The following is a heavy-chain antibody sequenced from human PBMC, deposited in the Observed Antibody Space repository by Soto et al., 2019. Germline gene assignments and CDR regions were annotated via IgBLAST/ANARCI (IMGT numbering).Heavy chain of an antibody. CDR2: MNHNSGKT. CDR1: GYTFTSYD. Sequence: QVQLVQSGAEVKKPGASVKVSRKASGYTFTSYDINWVRQATGQGLECMGWMNHNSGKTGYAQQFQGRVTMTRNTSISTSYRELSSLRSDDTAVYYCARVVTDDYYYYYMDVWGKGTTVTVSS. J-gene: IGHJ6*03. V-gene: IGHV1-8*01. D-gene: IGHD3-22*01. CDR3: ARVVTDDYYYYYMDV.